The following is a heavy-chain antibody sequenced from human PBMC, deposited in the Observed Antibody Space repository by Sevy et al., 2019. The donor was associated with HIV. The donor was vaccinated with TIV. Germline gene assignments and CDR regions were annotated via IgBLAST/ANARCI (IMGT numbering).Heavy chain of an antibody. CDR3: ARTEPGIAAYGMDV. CDR2: MNPNSGNT. CDR1: GYTFTSYD. D-gene: IGHD6-13*01. V-gene: IGHV1-8*01. J-gene: IGHJ6*02. Sequence: ASVKVSCKASGYTFTSYDINWVRQATGQGLEWMGWMNPNSGNTGYAQKFQGRVTMTRNTSISTAYVELSSLRSEDTAVYYCARTEPGIAAYGMDVWGQGTTVTVSS.